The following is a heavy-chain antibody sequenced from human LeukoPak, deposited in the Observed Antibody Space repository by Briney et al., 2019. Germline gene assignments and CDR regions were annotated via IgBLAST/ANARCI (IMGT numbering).Heavy chain of an antibody. CDR3: VRPGQSPWRVYFNY. V-gene: IGHV4-4*09. J-gene: IGHJ4*02. Sequence: SGTLSLTCTVSGGSSGTYYWTWIRQPPGKGLEWIGYVHTSGSTNYNPSLKSRVTMSVDTSKNQFSLRLSSVTAADTAVYYCVRPGQSPWRVYFNYWGQGTVVTVSS. CDR2: VHTSGST. CDR1: GGSSGTYY.